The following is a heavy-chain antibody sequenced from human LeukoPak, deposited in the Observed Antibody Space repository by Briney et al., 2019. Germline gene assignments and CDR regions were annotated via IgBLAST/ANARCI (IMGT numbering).Heavy chain of an antibody. CDR1: GFIFDNYA. CDR3: ARNHYDILTGYHQSDAFDI. J-gene: IGHJ3*02. V-gene: IGHV3-53*01. CDR2: IYSGGST. Sequence: GGSLRLSCVASGFIFDNYALSWVRQAPGKGLEWVSVIYSGGSTYYADSVKGRFTISRDNSKNTLYLQMNSLRAEDTAVYYCARNHYDILTGYHQSDAFDIWGQGTMVTVSS. D-gene: IGHD3-9*01.